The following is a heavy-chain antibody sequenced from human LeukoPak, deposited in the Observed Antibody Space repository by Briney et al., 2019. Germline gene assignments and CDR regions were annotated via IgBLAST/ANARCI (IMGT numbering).Heavy chain of an antibody. CDR2: IYSGGST. Sequence: PGGSLRLSCAASGFTVSSNYMSWVRQAPGKGLEWVSVIYSGGSTYYADSVKGRFTISRDNSKNTLYLQMNSLRAEDTAVYYCARDQYGSGIDYWGQGTLVTVSS. CDR3: ARDQYGSGIDY. J-gene: IGHJ4*02. CDR1: GFTVSSNY. V-gene: IGHV3-66*01. D-gene: IGHD3-10*01.